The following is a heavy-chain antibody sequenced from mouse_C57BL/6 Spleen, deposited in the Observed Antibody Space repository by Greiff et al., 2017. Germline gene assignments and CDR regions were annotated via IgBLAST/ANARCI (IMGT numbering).Heavy chain of an antibody. V-gene: IGHV14-2*01. J-gene: IGHJ2*01. CDR2: IDPVDGET. CDR1: GFNIQDYY. D-gene: IGHD3-2*02. CDR3: SRGSGYNYFDY. Sequence: VQLQQSGAELVKPGASVKLSCTASGFNIQDYYMHWVKQRTEQGLEWIGRIDPVDGETKYAPKFQGKATLTADPSSNTSYLQLSSLTSEDTAVYYCSRGSGYNYFDYWGQGTTLTVSS.